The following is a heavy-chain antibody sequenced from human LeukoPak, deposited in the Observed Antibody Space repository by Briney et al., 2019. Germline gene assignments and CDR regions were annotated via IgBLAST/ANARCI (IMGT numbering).Heavy chain of an antibody. D-gene: IGHD3-10*01. CDR1: GGSISSYY. J-gene: IGHJ4*02. V-gene: IGHV4-4*09. CDR2: IYTSGKT. CDR3: ARDLGPH. Sequence: SETLSLTCTVSGGSISSYYWSWIRQPPGKGLEWIGYIYTSGKTNYNPSLKSRVTMSVDTSKNQFSLKLSSVTAADTAVYYCARDLGPHWGQGTLVTVSS.